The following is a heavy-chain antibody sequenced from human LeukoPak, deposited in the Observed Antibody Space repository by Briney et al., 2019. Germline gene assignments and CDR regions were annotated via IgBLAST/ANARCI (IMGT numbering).Heavy chain of an antibody. Sequence: PSETLSLTCTVPDGSISSYYWSWIRQPPGKGLEWIGYSHYSGSTNYNPSLKSRVTISVDTSKNQFSLKLNSVIAADTAVYYCARSMSGTRSKFDYWGQGTLVTVSS. CDR2: SHYSGST. CDR3: ARSMSGTRSKFDY. D-gene: IGHD1/OR15-1a*01. V-gene: IGHV4-59*08. J-gene: IGHJ4*02. CDR1: DGSISSYY.